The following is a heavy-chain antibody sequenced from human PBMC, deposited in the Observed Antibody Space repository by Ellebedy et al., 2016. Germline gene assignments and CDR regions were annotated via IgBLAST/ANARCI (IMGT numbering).Heavy chain of an antibody. Sequence: SETLSLTCNVSGGSVSSDYWNWIRRPPGKGLEWIGYVFHTGTTNYNPSLKSRVTISLDTSKNQVSLRLKSVIAADTAMYYCMRGPGRGYPTDKWGPGTLVTVSS. CDR3: MRGPGRGYPTDK. V-gene: IGHV4-59*02. CDR2: VFHTGTT. D-gene: IGHD3-3*01. CDR1: GGSVSSDY. J-gene: IGHJ4*02.